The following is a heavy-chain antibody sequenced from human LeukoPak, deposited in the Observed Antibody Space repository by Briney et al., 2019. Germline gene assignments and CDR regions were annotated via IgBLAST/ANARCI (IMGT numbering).Heavy chain of an antibody. CDR1: GFTFSSYG. CDR3: AEETPAVVVVISPSYYFDY. Sequence: GGSLRLSCAASGFTFSSYGMHWVRQAPGKGLEWVAVISYDGSNKYYADSVKGRFTISRDNSKNTLYLQMNSLRAEDTAVYYCAEETPAVVVVISPSYYFDYWGQGTLVTVSS. J-gene: IGHJ4*02. CDR2: ISYDGSNK. D-gene: IGHD3-22*01. V-gene: IGHV3-30*18.